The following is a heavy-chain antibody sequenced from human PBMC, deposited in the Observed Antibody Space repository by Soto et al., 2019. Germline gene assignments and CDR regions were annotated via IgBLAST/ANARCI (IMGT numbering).Heavy chain of an antibody. CDR1: GYTFTSYD. V-gene: IGHV1-8*01. CDR3: ASADTYYYDCSGYAFDI. Sequence: ASVRVSCKASGYTFTSYDINWVRQATGQGLEWMGWMNPNSGNTGYAQKFQGRVTMTRNTSISTAYMELSSLRSEDTAVYYCASADTYYYDCSGYAFDIWGRGTMVIVSS. CDR2: MNPNSGNT. D-gene: IGHD3-22*01. J-gene: IGHJ3*02.